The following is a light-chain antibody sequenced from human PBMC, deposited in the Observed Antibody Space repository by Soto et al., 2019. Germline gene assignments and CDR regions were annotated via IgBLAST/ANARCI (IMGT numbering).Light chain of an antibody. CDR1: QGISTY. V-gene: IGKV1-39*01. CDR2: AAS. Sequence: DIQMTQSPSSLSAAVGDRVTITFRASQGISTYLNWYHQKPGKAPKLLIYAASSLQSGVPSRFSGSGSETDFTLTISSLQPEDFATYSCQQSYSTTWTFGQGTKVDIK. J-gene: IGKJ1*01. CDR3: QQSYSTTWT.